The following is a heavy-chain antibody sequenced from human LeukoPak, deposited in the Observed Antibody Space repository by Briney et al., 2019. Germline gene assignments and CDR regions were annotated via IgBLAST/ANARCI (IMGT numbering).Heavy chain of an antibody. D-gene: IGHD6-6*01. CDR1: GGSISSYY. CDR3: ARISSSSLNYYYGMDV. J-gene: IGHJ6*02. CDR2: VYTSGST. V-gene: IGHV4-4*07. Sequence: SETLSLTCTVSGGSISSYYWSWIRQPAGKGLEWIGRVYTSGSTNYNPSLKSRVTMSVDTSKNQFSLKLSSVTAADTAVYYCARISSSSLNYYYGMDVWGQGTTVTVSS.